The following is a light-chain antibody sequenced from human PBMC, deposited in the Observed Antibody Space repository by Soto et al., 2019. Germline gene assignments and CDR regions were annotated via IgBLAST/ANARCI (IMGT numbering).Light chain of an antibody. CDR1: QSVTSKY. Sequence: EIVLTQSPDTLSLSPGERATLSCRASQSVTSKYLAWYQQKPGQAPRLLIHGASNRATCIPGRFSGSGSGTDFTLTISRLEPEVFALYYGQQYGSSVQFGGGTKVEIK. CDR3: QQYGSSVQ. V-gene: IGKV3-20*01. CDR2: GAS. J-gene: IGKJ4*02.